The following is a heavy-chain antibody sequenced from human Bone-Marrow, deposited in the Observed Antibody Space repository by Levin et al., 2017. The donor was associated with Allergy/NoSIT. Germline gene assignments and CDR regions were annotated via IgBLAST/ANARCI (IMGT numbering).Heavy chain of an antibody. CDR3: AKDLGYCGSAGCSAGDEMDF. D-gene: IGHD2-2*03. Sequence: PGGSLRLSCAASGFTFRNYWMHWVRQAAGKGPVWVSRIHNDGARTTYEDSVKGRFSISRDNAKNILYLQMDNLRAEDTAMYYCAKDLGYCGSAGCSAGDEMDFWGQGTLVTVSS. V-gene: IGHV3-74*01. CDR1: GFTFRNYW. J-gene: IGHJ4*02. CDR2: IHNDGART.